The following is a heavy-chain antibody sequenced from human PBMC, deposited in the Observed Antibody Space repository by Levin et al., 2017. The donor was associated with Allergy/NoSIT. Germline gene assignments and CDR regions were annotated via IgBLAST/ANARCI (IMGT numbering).Heavy chain of an antibody. CDR3: AKEGWQLVSA. CDR1: GFTFSSYA. V-gene: IGHV3-23*01. Sequence: ETLSLTCAASGFTFSSYAMSWVRQAPGKGLEWVSGISGSGGNTDYADPVKGRFTISRDNSKNTLYLQMNSLRAEDTAVYYCAKEGWQLVSAWGQGTLVTVSS. J-gene: IGHJ5*02. CDR2: ISGSGGNT. D-gene: IGHD6-6*01.